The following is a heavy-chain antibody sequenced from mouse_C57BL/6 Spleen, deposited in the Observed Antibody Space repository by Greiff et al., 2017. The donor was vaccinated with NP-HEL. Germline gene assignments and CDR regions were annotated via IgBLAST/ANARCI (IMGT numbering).Heavy chain of an antibody. CDR1: GYTFTSYW. CDR2: IYPGNSDT. D-gene: IGHD2-1*01. J-gene: IGHJ3*01. CDR3: ARGGYGNYVWFAY. V-gene: IGHV1-5*01. Sequence: EVQGVESGTVLARPGASVKMSCKTSGYTFTSYWMHWVKQRPGQGLEWIGAIYPGNSDTSSNEKFKGKAKLTAVTSASTAYMELSSQTNEDSAVYYCARGGYGNYVWFAYWGQGTLVTVSA.